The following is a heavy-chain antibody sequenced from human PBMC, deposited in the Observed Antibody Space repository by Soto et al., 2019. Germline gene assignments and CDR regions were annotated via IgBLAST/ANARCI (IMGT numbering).Heavy chain of an antibody. V-gene: IGHV3-23*01. D-gene: IGHD2-2*01. J-gene: IGHJ4*02. CDR2: IRGTGDTT. CDR3: AKGYCSSTSCAFDY. Sequence: GGPLRPSCAASGFTFTNLAMNWVRQPPGKGLEWVSGIRGTGDTTYNADSVKGRCTISRDNSKNTVYLQMNSRRAEDTALYYCAKGYCSSTSCAFDYWGQGTLVTVS. CDR1: GFTFTNLA.